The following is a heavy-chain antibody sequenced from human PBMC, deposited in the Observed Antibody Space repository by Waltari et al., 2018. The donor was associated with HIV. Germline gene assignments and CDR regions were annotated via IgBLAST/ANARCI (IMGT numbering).Heavy chain of an antibody. J-gene: IGHJ4*02. V-gene: IGHV3-66*01. D-gene: IGHD3-10*01. CDR2: IYSGCRT. CDR3: ARAPPPLNYYGSGFSAYYFDY. CDR1: GFTVSSNY. Sequence: EVQLVESGGGLVQPGGSLRLSCAASGFTVSSNYMSWVRQAPGKGLEWVSGIYSGCRTYYADSVKGRFTISRDSSKNTLYLQMNSLRAEETAVYYCARAPPPLNYYGSGFSAYYFDYWGQGTLVTVSS.